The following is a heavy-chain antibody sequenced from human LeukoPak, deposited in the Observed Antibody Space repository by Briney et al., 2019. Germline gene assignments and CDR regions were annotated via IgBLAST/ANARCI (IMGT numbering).Heavy chain of an antibody. Sequence: GASVKVSCKASGYTFTGYYLFWVRQAPEQGLEWMGWTNPNTGDTRYGQKFQGRVTLTRDTSIRTTYMELSSLRSDDTAVYYCARDERFCNGDNHYPDLGYWGQGTLVTVSS. J-gene: IGHJ4*02. V-gene: IGHV1-2*02. D-gene: IGHD2-15*01. CDR3: ARDERFCNGDNHYPDLGY. CDR1: GYTFTGYY. CDR2: TNPNTGDT.